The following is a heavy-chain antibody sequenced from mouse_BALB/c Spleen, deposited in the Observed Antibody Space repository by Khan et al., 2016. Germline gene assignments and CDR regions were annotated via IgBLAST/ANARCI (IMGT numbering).Heavy chain of an antibody. Sequence: QIQLVQSGPELKKPGETVKISCKASGYTFTDYSMHWVKQAPGKGLKWMGWINTETGEPTYADDFKGRFAFSLETSASTAYLQINNLKNEDTATYFCARGFITTVVDAYWGQGTLVTVSA. V-gene: IGHV9-2-1*01. CDR3: ARGFITTVVDAY. CDR2: INTETGEP. J-gene: IGHJ3*01. CDR1: GYTFTDYS. D-gene: IGHD1-1*01.